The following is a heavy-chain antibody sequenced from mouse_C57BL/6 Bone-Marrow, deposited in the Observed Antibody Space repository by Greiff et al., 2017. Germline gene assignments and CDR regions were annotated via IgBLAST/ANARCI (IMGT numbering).Heavy chain of an antibody. J-gene: IGHJ2*01. Sequence: QVQLQQPGPELVKPGASVKISCKASGYAFSSYWMHWVKQRPGTGLEWIGRIYPGDGDTNYNGKFKGKATLTADKSSSTAYMQLSSLTSEDSAVYFCARTHYNGSSYDYIDYWGQGTTLTVSS. D-gene: IGHD1-1*01. CDR2: IYPGDGDT. CDR1: GYAFSSYW. V-gene: IGHV1-82*01. CDR3: ARTHYNGSSYDYIDY.